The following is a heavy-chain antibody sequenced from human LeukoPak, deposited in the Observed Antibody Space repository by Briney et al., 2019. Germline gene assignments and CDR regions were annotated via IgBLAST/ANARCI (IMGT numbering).Heavy chain of an antibody. Sequence: SETLSLTCAVYGGSFSGYYWSWIRQPPGKGLEWIGEINHSGSTNYNPSLKSRVTISVDTSKNQFSLKLSSVTAADTAVYYCARASSYYYGSGSPDDYWGQGTLVTVS. J-gene: IGHJ4*02. V-gene: IGHV4-34*01. D-gene: IGHD3-10*01. CDR1: GGSFSGYY. CDR3: ARASSYYYGSGSPDDY. CDR2: INHSGST.